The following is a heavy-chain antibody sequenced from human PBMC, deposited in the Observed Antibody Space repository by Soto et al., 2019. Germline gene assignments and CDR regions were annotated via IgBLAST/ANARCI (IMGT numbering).Heavy chain of an antibody. CDR3: ARRYGGNFDY. V-gene: IGHV4-59*01. Sequence: SETLSLTCTVSGCPISSYYWSWIRQPPGKGLEWIGYIYYSGSTNYNPSLKSRVTISVDTSKNQFSLKLSSVTAADTAVYYCARRYGGNFDYWGQGTLVTVSS. CDR1: GCPISSYY. CDR2: IYYSGST. J-gene: IGHJ4*02. D-gene: IGHD1-26*01.